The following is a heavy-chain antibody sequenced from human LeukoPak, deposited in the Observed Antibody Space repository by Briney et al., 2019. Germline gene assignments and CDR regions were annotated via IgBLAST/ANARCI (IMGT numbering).Heavy chain of an antibody. J-gene: IGHJ4*02. Sequence: ASVKVSCKASGYTFTSFGISWVRQAPGQGLEWIGWISAYNGNTNFAQDFQGRLTMTTDTSTSTAHMELRSLRSDDTAVYYCARGNDYGDYGIFDSWGQGTLVTVSS. V-gene: IGHV1-18*01. CDR3: ARGNDYGDYGIFDS. CDR1: GYTFTSFG. D-gene: IGHD4-17*01. CDR2: ISAYNGNT.